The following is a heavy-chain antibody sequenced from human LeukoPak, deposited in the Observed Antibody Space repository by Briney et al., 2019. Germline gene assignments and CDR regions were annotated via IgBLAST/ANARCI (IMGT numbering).Heavy chain of an antibody. V-gene: IGHV3-53*01. D-gene: IGHD3-16*01. CDR1: GFTVSGTH. J-gene: IGHJ5*01. Sequence: QPGGSLRLSCTASGFTVSGTHMTWVRQAPQKGLEWVSAMYTGGTTYYADSVTGRFTVSRDTSRNTLFLHMNNLRAEDTAVYYCAKDEATSGGGLASWGQGTLVIVSS. CDR3: AKDEATSGGGLAS. CDR2: MYTGGTT.